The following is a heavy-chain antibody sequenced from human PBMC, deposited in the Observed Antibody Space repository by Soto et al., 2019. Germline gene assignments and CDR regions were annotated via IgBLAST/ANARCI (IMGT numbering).Heavy chain of an antibody. CDR1: GYTFTGYY. CDR3: ARVPVDCSGGSCYSLDY. CDR2: INPNSGGT. J-gene: IGHJ4*02. V-gene: IGHV1-2*02. Sequence: QVQLVQSGAEVKKPGASVKVSCKASGYTFTGYYMHWVRQAPGQGLEWMGWINPNSGGTNYAQKFQGRVTMTRDTSISTTYMELSRLRSDDTAVYYCARVPVDCSGGSCYSLDYWGQGTLVTVSS. D-gene: IGHD2-15*01.